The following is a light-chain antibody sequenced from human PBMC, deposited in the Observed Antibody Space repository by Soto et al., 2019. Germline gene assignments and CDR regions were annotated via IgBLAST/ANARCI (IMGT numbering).Light chain of an antibody. CDR2: GAS. CDR3: QQYSPPIT. V-gene: IGKV3-20*01. J-gene: IGKJ5*01. CDR1: QSVTNSF. Sequence: EIVLAQSPGTLSLSPGERATLSCRASQSVTNSFLAWYQQKPGQAPRLLIYGASRRATGIPDRFTGSGSGTDFTLTISRLEPEDFAVYYCQQYSPPITFGQGTRLEIK.